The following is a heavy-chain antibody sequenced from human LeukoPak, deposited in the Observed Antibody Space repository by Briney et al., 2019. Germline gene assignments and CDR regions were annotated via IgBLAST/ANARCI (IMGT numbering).Heavy chain of an antibody. J-gene: IGHJ5*02. D-gene: IGHD3-10*01. CDR3: ARAWYGSGSYGSNWFDP. V-gene: IGHV4-4*07. Sequence: PSETLSLTCTVDGGSISSYYWSWIRQPAGKGLEWIGRICTSGSTNYNPSLKSRVTMSVDTSKNQFSLKLSSVTAADTAVYYCARAWYGSGSYGSNWFDPWGQGTLVTVSS. CDR2: ICTSGST. CDR1: GGSISSYY.